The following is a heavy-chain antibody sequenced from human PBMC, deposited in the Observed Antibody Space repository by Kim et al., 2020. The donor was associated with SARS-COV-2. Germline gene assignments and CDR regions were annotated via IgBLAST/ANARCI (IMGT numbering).Heavy chain of an antibody. V-gene: IGHV4-61*02. J-gene: IGHJ3*02. CDR1: GGSISSGSYY. CDR3: ARVVAVAVSNAFDI. D-gene: IGHD6-19*01. CDR2: IYTSGST. Sequence: SETLSLTCTVSGGSISSGSYYWSWIRQPAGKGLEWIERIYTSGSTNYNPSLKSRVTISVDTSKNQFSLKLSSVTAADTAVYYCARVVAVAVSNAFDIWGQGTMVTVSS.